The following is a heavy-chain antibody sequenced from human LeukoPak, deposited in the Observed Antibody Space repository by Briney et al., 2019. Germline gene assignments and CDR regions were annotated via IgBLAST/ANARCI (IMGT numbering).Heavy chain of an antibody. V-gene: IGHV3-74*01. Sequence: GGSLRLFCAASGFTFNEYWMHWVRQAPGKGRAGGSHINRDGGLTNYADSVKGRFTISRDNARNTLYLQMNSLRADDTAIYFCAREEHRLAAAGTSAFDLGGQGTLVTVSP. CDR1: GFTFNEYW. CDR2: INRDGGLT. J-gene: IGHJ3*01. CDR3: AREEHRLAAAGTSAFDL. D-gene: IGHD6-13*01.